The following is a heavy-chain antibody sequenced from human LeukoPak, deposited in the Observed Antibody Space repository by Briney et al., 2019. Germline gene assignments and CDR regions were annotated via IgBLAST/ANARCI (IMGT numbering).Heavy chain of an antibody. J-gene: IGHJ6*03. D-gene: IGHD5-12*01. Sequence: HPGGTLRLSCAASGFTFSSYGMIWVRQAPGKGLEWVSGISGSGGSTYVADSVKGRFTVSRDNSKNTLYLQMNSLRAEDTAVYYCAREHSGYDFPGRDYYYMDVWGKGTTVTVSS. CDR1: GFTFSSYG. V-gene: IGHV3-23*01. CDR3: AREHSGYDFPGRDYYYMDV. CDR2: ISGSGGST.